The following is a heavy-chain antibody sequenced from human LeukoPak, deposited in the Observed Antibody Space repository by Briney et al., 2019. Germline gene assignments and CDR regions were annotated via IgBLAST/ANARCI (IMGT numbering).Heavy chain of an antibody. Sequence: SETLSLTCTVSAGSISSYYWSWIRRPPGKALEWIGYVFYSGSTSYNPSLNSRVTISVDTSENQFSLKLSSVTAADTAVYYCARAPVLYYFDYWGQGILVTVSS. D-gene: IGHD1-1*01. J-gene: IGHJ4*02. V-gene: IGHV4-59*01. CDR1: AGSISSYY. CDR3: ARAPVLYYFDY. CDR2: VFYSGST.